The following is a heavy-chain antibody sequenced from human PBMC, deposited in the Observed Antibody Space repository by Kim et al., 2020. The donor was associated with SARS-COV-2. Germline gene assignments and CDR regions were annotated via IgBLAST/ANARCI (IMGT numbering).Heavy chain of an antibody. J-gene: IGHJ4*02. CDR2: ISGNDDTT. CDR1: GFTFSNYA. V-gene: IGHV3-23*01. CDR3: AKGVRYCDWLVFNFDS. D-gene: IGHD3-9*01. Sequence: GGSLRLSCAASGFTFSNYAMSWVRQAPGKGLEWVSGISGNDDTTYYADSVKGRFTISRDNSKNTLYVQMNSLRAEDTAVYYCAKGVRYCDWLVFNFDSWGAGA.